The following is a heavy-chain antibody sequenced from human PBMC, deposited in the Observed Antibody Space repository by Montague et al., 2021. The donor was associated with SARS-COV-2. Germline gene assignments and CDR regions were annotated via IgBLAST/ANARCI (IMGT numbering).Heavy chain of an antibody. CDR2: FNDSAST. D-gene: IGHD1-1*01. V-gene: IGHV4-39*01. CDR3: AKYADSMVWNADFTGVDY. J-gene: IGHJ4*02. Sequence: SETLSLTCTVSGGSISSSNFYWGRLPPHPGLGLVWIVCFNDSASTYHTLSLKIRVSMSVSTSQIQLSLKLRSVTAADTAVYYCAKYADSMVWNADFTGVDYWGQGTLVTVSS. CDR1: GGSISSSNFY.